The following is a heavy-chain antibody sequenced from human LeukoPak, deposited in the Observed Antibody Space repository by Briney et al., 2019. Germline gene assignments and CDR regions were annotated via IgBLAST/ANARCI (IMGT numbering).Heavy chain of an antibody. Sequence: ASVKVSCKTSGYSFTNFGISWVRQAPGQGLEWMGWISNYNGDTRYAQKVQDRVTVTADTSTTTSYMELRSLRSDDTAVYYCARDRSYAFDAFDIWGQGTMVTVSS. V-gene: IGHV1-18*01. CDR3: ARDRSYAFDAFDI. J-gene: IGHJ3*02. CDR2: ISNYNGDT. CDR1: GYSFTNFG. D-gene: IGHD3-16*01.